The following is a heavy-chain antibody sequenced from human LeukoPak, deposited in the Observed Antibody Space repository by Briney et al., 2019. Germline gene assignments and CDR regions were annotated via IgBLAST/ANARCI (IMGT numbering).Heavy chain of an antibody. D-gene: IGHD2-15*01. J-gene: IGHJ3*02. CDR2: INPNSGGT. Sequence: ASVKVSCKASGYTFTGYYMHWVRQAPGQGLEWMGWINPNSGGTNYAQKFQGRVTMTRDTSISTAYMELSRLRSDDTAVYYRARVCGGSCRDDAFDIWGQGTMVTVSS. V-gene: IGHV1-2*02. CDR3: ARVCGGSCRDDAFDI. CDR1: GYTFTGYY.